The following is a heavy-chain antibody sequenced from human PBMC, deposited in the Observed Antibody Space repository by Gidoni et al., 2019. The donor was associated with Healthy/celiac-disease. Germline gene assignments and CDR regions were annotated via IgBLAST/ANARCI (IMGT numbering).Heavy chain of an antibody. CDR2: IRSSISTI. V-gene: IGHV3-48*02. Sequence: EVQLVESGGGWVQPGGALRLSCAAPGFIVSSYSMNWVRQAPGKGLEWVSYIRSSISTIYYADSVKGRFTISRDNAKNSLYLQMNSLGDEDTAVYYCARDSSSGSDFDYWGQGTLVTVSS. CDR1: GFIVSSYS. CDR3: ARDSSSGSDFDY. D-gene: IGHD6-13*01. J-gene: IGHJ4*02.